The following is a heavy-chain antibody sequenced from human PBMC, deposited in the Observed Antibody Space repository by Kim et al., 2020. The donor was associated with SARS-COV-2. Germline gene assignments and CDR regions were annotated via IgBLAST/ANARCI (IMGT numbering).Heavy chain of an antibody. D-gene: IGHD3-10*01. CDR3: ARDQWFGEANWFDP. J-gene: IGHJ5*02. CDR1: GYTFTSYA. CDR2: INAGNGNT. Sequence: ASVKVSCKASGYTFTSYAMHWVRQAPGQRLEWMGWINAGNGNTKYSQKFQGRVTITRDTSASTAYMELSSLRSEDTAVYYCARDQWFGEANWFDPWGQGTLVTVSS. V-gene: IGHV1-3*01.